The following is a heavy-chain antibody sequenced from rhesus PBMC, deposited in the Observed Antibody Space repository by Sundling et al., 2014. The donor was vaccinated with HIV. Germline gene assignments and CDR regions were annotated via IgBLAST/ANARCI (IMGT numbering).Heavy chain of an antibody. CDR3: AKEGQWEIQSYFEF. CDR2: INSGGDST. D-gene: IGHD5-24*01. Sequence: EVQLVETGGGLVQPGGSLKLSCAASGFTFSSYDMNWVRQAPGKGLEWVSVINSGGDSTYYADSVKGRFTISRDNSKNTLSLQMNSLRAEDTAVYYCAKEGQWEIQSYFEFWGPGAPWSPVSS. V-gene: IGHV3S42*01. CDR1: GFTFSSYD. J-gene: IGHJ1*01.